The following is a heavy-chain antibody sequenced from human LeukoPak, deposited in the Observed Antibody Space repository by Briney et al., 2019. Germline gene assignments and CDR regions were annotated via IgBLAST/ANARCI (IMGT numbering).Heavy chain of an antibody. Sequence: GGSLRLSCAASGFTFKEYWMSWARQAPGKGLEWVANMNQDGSEKYYVDSVKGRFTISRDNAKNSLYLQMNSLRAEDTAVYYCARGGGATIGRDFDYWGQGTLVTVSS. CDR1: GFTFKEYW. D-gene: IGHD5-24*01. V-gene: IGHV3-7*01. J-gene: IGHJ4*02. CDR3: ARGGGATIGRDFDY. CDR2: MNQDGSEK.